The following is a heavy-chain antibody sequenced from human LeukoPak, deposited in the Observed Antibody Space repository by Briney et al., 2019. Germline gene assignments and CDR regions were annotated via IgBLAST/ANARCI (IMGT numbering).Heavy chain of an antibody. J-gene: IGHJ4*02. D-gene: IGHD3-22*01. CDR2: ISGSGGST. Sequence: PGGSLRLSCAASGFTFSSYAMSWVRQAPGKGLEWVSAISGSGGSTYYADSVKGRFTISRDNSKNTLYLQMNSLRAEDTAVYYCAKEPLPHYYDSRGYYDYWGQGTLVTVSS. V-gene: IGHV3-23*01. CDR1: GFTFSSYA. CDR3: AKEPLPHYYDSRGYYDY.